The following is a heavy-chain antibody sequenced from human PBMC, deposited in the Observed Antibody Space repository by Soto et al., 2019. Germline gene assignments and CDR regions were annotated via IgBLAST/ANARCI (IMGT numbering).Heavy chain of an antibody. J-gene: IGHJ6*03. CDR2: INKDGTST. CDR3: VRGGIELSLTYMHI. Sequence: EVQLVESGGGLVQPGGCLSLSCADSGFSFSNYWFHWVRQAPGKGLVWVSRINKDGTSTSHADAVNGRFNISRDNAKNMLYLQMSSLRAEDTAVDYCVRGGIELSLTYMHIWGKGTTVAVSS. CDR1: GFSFSNYW. V-gene: IGHV3-74*01. D-gene: IGHD3-10*01.